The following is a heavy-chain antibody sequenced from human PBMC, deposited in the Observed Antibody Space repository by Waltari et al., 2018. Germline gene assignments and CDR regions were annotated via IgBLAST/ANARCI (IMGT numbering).Heavy chain of an antibody. J-gene: IGHJ4*02. Sequence: EVQLLESGGGLLQPGGSHRLSCTPPGLPFSSYALNWVRQAPGKGLEWVSTISGSGGNTYYADSVKGRFTISRDNSKNTLYLQMNSLRAEDTAVYYCAKDPAGTYYFEYWGQGTLVTVSS. CDR1: GLPFSSYA. D-gene: IGHD6-19*01. CDR2: ISGSGGNT. V-gene: IGHV3-23*01. CDR3: AKDPAGTYYFEY.